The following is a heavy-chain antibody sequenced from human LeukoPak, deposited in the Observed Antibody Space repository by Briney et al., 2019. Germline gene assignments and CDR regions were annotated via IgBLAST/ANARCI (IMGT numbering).Heavy chain of an antibody. V-gene: IGHV3-23*01. CDR2: IGGADSNT. D-gene: IGHD3-16*01. CDR3: AKVHGVAL. J-gene: IGHJ5*02. Sequence: PGGSLRLSCAASGFPFRNYAMTWVRQAPGKGLEWVSSIGGADSNTYYAVSVKGRFTISRDNSHNTLYLQMNSLRAEDMAIYYCAKVHGVALWGQGTPVTVSS. CDR1: GFPFRNYA.